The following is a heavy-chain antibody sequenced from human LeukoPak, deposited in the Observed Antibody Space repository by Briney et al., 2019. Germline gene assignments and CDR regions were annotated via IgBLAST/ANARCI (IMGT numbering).Heavy chain of an antibody. CDR3: AREAVEMATGPLDY. CDR1: GYTFTGYY. V-gene: IGHV1-69*05. J-gene: IGHJ4*02. CDR2: IIPIFGTA. D-gene: IGHD5-24*01. Sequence: ASVKVSCKASGYTFTGYYMHWVRQAPGQGLEWMGGIIPIFGTANYAQKFQGRVTITTDESTSTAYMELSSLRSEDTAVYYCAREAVEMATGPLDYWGQGTLVTVPS.